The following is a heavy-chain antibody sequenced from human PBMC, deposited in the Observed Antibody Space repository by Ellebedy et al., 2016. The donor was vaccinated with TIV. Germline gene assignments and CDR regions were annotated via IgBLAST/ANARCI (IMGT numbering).Heavy chain of an antibody. CDR1: GFTVSTHY. J-gene: IGHJ2*01. V-gene: IGHV3-66*01. CDR2: ISSAGST. Sequence: GGSLRLSCAASGFTVSTHYMNWVRQAPGKGLEWVSIISSAGSTYYADSVKGRFIISKDTSKNTLNLQMTSLKAEDTAVYYCARASFYDVDLSGWYFDIWGRGTLVTVSS. CDR3: ARASFYDVDLSGWYFDI. D-gene: IGHD3-10*02.